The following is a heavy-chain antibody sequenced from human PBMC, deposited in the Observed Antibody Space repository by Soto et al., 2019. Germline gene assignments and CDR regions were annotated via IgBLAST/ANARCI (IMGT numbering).Heavy chain of an antibody. J-gene: IGHJ5*02. CDR1: GGSISSGGYY. CDR2: IYYSGST. Sequence: SETLSLTCTVSGGSISSGGYYWSWIRQHPGKGLEWIGYIYYSGSTYYNPSLKSRVTISVDTSKNQFSLKLSSVTAAETAVYYCARGDFTVPRPSGFDPWGQGTLVTVS. V-gene: IGHV4-31*03. D-gene: IGHD4-4*01. CDR3: ARGDFTVPRPSGFDP.